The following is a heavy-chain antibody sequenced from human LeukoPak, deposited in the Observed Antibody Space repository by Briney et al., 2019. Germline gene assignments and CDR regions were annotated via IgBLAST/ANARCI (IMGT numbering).Heavy chain of an antibody. V-gene: IGHV4-4*07. J-gene: IGHJ4*02. CDR1: GGXXSXYY. CDR3: AREIATSGGNSRALDY. CDR2: INTSGST. D-gene: IGHD4-23*01. Sequence: PSETLSLTCTVSGGXXSXYYWSXIXXPXXXXXEXIXRINTSGSTNCNPSXKSRVTMSVDTSXNQFSLKLTSVTAADTAVYYCAREIATSGGNSRALDYWGQGTLVTVSS.